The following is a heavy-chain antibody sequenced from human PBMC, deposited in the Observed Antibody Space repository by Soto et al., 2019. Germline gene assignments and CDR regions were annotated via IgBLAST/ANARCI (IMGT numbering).Heavy chain of an antibody. J-gene: IGHJ4*02. V-gene: IGHV4-34*01. CDR3: ARWYRLYCSSTSCYGTYFDY. Sequence: SETLSLTCAVYGGSFSGYYWSWIRQPPGKGLEWIGEINHSESTNYNPSLKSRVTISVDTSKNQFSLKLSSVTAADTAVYYCARWYRLYCSSTSCYGTYFDYWGQGTLVTVSS. CDR1: GGSFSGYY. D-gene: IGHD2-2*01. CDR2: INHSEST.